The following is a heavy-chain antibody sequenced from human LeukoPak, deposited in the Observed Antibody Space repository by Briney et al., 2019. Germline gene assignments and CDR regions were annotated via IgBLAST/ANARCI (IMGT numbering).Heavy chain of an antibody. CDR2: ISGSGGST. CDR3: AKGSYYGSGSYYEYFDY. J-gene: IGHJ4*02. CDR1: GFTFSSYA. Sequence: QSGGSLRLSCAASGFTFSSYAMSWVRQAPGKGLEWVSAISGSGGSTYYADSVKGRFTISRDNSKNTLYLQMNSLRAEDTAVYYYAKGSYYGSGSYYEYFDYWGQGTLVTVSS. V-gene: IGHV3-23*01. D-gene: IGHD3-10*01.